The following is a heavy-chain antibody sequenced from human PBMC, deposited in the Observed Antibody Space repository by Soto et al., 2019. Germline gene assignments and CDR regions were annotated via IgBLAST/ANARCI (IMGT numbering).Heavy chain of an antibody. Sequence: QVQLVQSGAEVKKPGASAKVSCKASGYYIHWVRQAPGQGLEWMGIISPSGGSTRYAQKFQGRVNMTRDTSTSTVYMELSSLRSEDTAVYYCAGCIGASLSWFDTWGQGTLVTVSS. CDR1: GYY. V-gene: IGHV1-46*03. CDR3: AGCIGASLSWFDT. D-gene: IGHD6-13*01. J-gene: IGHJ5*02. CDR2: ISPSGGST.